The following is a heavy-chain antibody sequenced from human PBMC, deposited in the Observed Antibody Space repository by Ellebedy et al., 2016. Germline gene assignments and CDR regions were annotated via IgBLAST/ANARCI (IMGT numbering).Heavy chain of an antibody. V-gene: IGHV1-69*13. CDR1: GGTFSSYA. J-gene: IGHJ5*02. CDR3: ARAGGWELLRRGNWFDP. Sequence: SVKVSXXASGGTFSSYAISWVRQAPGQGLEWMGGIIPIFGTANYAQKFQGRVTITADESTSTAYMELSSLRSEDTAVYYCARAGGWELLRRGNWFDPWGQGTLVTVSS. CDR2: IIPIFGTA. D-gene: IGHD1-26*01.